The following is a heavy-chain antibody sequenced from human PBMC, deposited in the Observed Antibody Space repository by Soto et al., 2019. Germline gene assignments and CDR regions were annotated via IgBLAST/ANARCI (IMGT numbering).Heavy chain of an antibody. Sequence: QVQLQASGPGLVKPSETLSLTCTVSGDSVSKYYWNWIRQPAGKGLEWIGRIHSTRSPNYNPSLKSRVTMSVDTYTNQFSLKLNLTSVTAADTAVYYCARSPAYGDYANLDTWGQGTLVTVSS. D-gene: IGHD4-17*01. J-gene: IGHJ5*02. CDR1: GDSVSKYY. V-gene: IGHV4-4*07. CDR2: IHSTRSP. CDR3: ARSPAYGDYANLDT.